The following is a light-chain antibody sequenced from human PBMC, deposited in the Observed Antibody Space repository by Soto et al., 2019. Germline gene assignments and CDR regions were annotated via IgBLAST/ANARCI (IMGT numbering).Light chain of an antibody. J-gene: IGKJ2*01. CDR3: QQYESTPPT. V-gene: IGKV4-1*01. CDR2: WAS. CDR1: QSVLYSSNNKNY. Sequence: DIVMTQSPDSLAVSLGERATINCKSSQSVLYSSNNKNYLAWYQQRPGQPPKLLIYWASTRESGVPDRFSGSGSGTDFTLTITSLQAEDVAVYYCQQYESTPPTFGQLTKLEIK.